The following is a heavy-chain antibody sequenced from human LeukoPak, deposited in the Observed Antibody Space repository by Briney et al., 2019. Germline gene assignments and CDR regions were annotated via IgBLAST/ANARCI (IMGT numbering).Heavy chain of an antibody. CDR3: ASSLLTRNWFDP. V-gene: IGHV1-2*02. D-gene: IGHD1-26*01. CDR2: INPNSGGT. J-gene: IGHJ5*02. CDR1: GYTFTGYY. Sequence: ASVKVSCKASGYTFTGYYMHWVRQAPGQGLDWMGWINPNSGGTNYAQKFQGRVTMTRDTSISTAYMELSRLRSDDTAVYYCASSLLTRNWFDPWGQGTLVTVSS.